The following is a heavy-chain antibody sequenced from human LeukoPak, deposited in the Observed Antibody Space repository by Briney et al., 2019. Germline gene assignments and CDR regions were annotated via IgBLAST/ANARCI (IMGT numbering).Heavy chain of an antibody. V-gene: IGHV5-51*01. D-gene: IGHD4/OR15-4a*01. CDR3: ARHIGLTTRYLDY. CDR1: GYQFTNYW. CDR2: IYPDDSDT. Sequence: GGSLKISCKGSGYQFTNYWIAWVRQMPGKGVEWMGMIYPDDSDTRYSPSFQGHVTISADKSITPAYLQWSSLKASDTAMYYCARHIGLTTRYLDYWGQGTLVTVSS. J-gene: IGHJ4*02.